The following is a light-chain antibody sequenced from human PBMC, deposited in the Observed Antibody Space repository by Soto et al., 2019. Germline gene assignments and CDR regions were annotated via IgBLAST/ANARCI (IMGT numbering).Light chain of an antibody. J-gene: IGKJ1*01. V-gene: IGKV3-15*01. CDR2: GSS. CDR3: QQYENWPRT. CDR1: QSVSSN. Sequence: EIVMTQSPATLSVSPGERVTLSCRASQSVSSNLAWYQQKPGQAPRLLFYGSSTKATGIPARFSGSGSGTEFTLTISSLQSEDFEVYYCQQYENWPRTFGQGTKVDIK.